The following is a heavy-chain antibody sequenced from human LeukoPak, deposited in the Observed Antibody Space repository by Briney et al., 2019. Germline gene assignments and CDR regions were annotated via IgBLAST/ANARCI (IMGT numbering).Heavy chain of an antibody. V-gene: IGHV3-21*04. CDR2: ISSSSSYI. CDR3: ARIPGGDSYYDY. D-gene: IGHD2-21*02. Sequence: GGSLRLSCAASGFTFSSYSMNWVRQAPGKGLEWVSSISSSSSYIYYADSVKGRFTISRDNSKNTLYLQMNSLRAEDTAVYYCARIPGGDSYYDYWGQGTLVTVSS. J-gene: IGHJ4*02. CDR1: GFTFSSYS.